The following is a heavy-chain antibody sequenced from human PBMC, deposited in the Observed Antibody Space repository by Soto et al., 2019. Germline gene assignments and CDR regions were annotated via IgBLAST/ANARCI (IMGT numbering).Heavy chain of an antibody. CDR3: APGGCGGSCYNGMDV. D-gene: IGHD2-15*01. CDR1: GYTFTSYA. V-gene: IGHV1-3*01. Sequence: QVPLVQSGAEVKKPGASVKVSCKASGYTFTSYAMHWVRQAPGQRLEWMGWINAGNGNTKYSQKFQGRVTITRDTSASTAYMELSSLRSEDTAVYYCAPGGCGGSCYNGMDVWGQGTTVTVSS. J-gene: IGHJ6*02. CDR2: INAGNGNT.